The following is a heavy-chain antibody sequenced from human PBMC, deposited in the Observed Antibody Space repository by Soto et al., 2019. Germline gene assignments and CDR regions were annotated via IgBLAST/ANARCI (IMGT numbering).Heavy chain of an antibody. CDR2: MNAKSGDT. J-gene: IGHJ6*02. CDR1: GYTFSDFD. CDR3: ARGNPFNYAGFDV. V-gene: IGHV1-8*01. D-gene: IGHD3-16*01. Sequence: QAHLEQAGAEVKRPGASVKVSCKASGYTFSDFDINWLRQASGQGPEWMGWMNAKSGDTFFAQRFQGKFNMTWDTSLSTAYMEVGSLTSDDTAIYFCARGNPFNYAGFDVWGQGTTVAVSS.